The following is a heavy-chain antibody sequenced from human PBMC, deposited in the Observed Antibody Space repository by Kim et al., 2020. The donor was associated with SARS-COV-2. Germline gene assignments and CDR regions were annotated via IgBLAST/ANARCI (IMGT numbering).Heavy chain of an antibody. CDR3: ARVRPPLHYYYYGMDV. CDR1: GYTFTSYD. V-gene: IGHV1-8*01. J-gene: IGHJ6*02. Sequence: ASVKVSCKASGYTFTSYDINWVRQATGQGLEWMGWMNPNSGNTGYAQKFQGRVTMTRNTSISTAYMELSSLRSEDTAVYYCARVRPPLHYYYYGMDVWGQGTTVTVSS. CDR2: MNPNSGNT.